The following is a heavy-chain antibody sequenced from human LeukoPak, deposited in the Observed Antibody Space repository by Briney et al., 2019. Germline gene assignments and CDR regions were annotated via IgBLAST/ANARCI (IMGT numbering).Heavy chain of an antibody. CDR3: ARGRGMYA. V-gene: IGHV4-34*01. CDR2: INHSGST. CDR1: GGSFSGYY. Sequence: SETLSLTCAVYGGSFSGYYWSWIRQPPGRGLEWIGEINHSGSTNYNPSLKSRVTISLDTSKNQFSLKLSSVTAADTAVYYCARGRGMYAWGQGTLVTVSS. D-gene: IGHD1-14*01. J-gene: IGHJ4*02.